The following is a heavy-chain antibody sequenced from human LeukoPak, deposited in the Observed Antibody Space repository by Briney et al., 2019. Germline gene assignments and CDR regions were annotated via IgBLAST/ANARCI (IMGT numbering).Heavy chain of an antibody. Sequence: ASETLSLTCTVSGGSIGSSSYYWGWIRQPPGKGLEWIGSIYYDESTYYNPSLKSRVTISIDTSKNQFSLRLSSVTAADTALYYCASGPYDSSGYYSAFDIWGQGTMVTVSS. CDR3: ASGPYDSSGYYSAFDI. V-gene: IGHV4-39*07. J-gene: IGHJ3*02. D-gene: IGHD3-22*01. CDR2: IYYDEST. CDR1: GGSIGSSSYY.